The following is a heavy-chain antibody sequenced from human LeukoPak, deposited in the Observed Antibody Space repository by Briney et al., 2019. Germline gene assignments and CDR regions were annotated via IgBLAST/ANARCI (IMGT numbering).Heavy chain of an antibody. V-gene: IGHV3-9*01. CDR1: GFTFDDYA. J-gene: IGHJ4*02. Sequence: GGSLRLSCAASGFTFDDYAMHWVRQAPGKGLEWVSGISWNSGSIGYADSVKGRFTISRDNAKNSLYLQMNSLRAEDTALYYCAKDKGSRGSSPLDYWGQGTLVTVSS. CDR2: ISWNSGSI. D-gene: IGHD6-13*01. CDR3: AKDKGSRGSSPLDY.